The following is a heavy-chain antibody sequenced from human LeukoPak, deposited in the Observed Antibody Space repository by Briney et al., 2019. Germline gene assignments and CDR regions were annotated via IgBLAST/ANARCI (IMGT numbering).Heavy chain of an antibody. J-gene: IGHJ5*02. V-gene: IGHV4-34*01. CDR1: GGSFSGYY. CDR2: INHSGST. Sequence: SETLSLTCAVYGGSFSGYYWSWIRQPPGKGLEWIGEINHSGSTNYNPSLKSRVTISVDTSKNQFSLKLSSVAAADTAVYYCARVAAQLVSYNWFDPWGQGTLVTVSS. CDR3: ARVAAQLVSYNWFDP. D-gene: IGHD6-13*01.